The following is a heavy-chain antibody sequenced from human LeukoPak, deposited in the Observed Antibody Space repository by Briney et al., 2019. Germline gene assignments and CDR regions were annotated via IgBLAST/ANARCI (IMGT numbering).Heavy chain of an antibody. CDR2: INPNSGGT. CDR1: GYTFTGYY. Sequence: ASVKLSCKASGYTFTGYYMHWVRQAPGQGLGWLGWINPNSGGTNYAQEFPGRVTMTRDTYINTAYMELNRLRSDDTAVYYCARDPDMSSYGLVRWFDPWGQGTLVTVSS. J-gene: IGHJ5*02. V-gene: IGHV1-2*02. D-gene: IGHD5-18*01. CDR3: ARDPDMSSYGLVRWFDP.